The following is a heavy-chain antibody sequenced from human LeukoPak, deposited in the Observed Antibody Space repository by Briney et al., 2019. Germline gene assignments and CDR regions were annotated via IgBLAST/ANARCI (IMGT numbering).Heavy chain of an antibody. Sequence: GGSLRLSCAAYGFTFSTYGMNWVRQAPGKGLEWVSYISSSSSTIYYADSVKGRFTISRDNAKNSLYLQMNSLRAEDTAVYYCARDGYCSSTSCYAFDIWGQGTMVTVSS. V-gene: IGHV3-48*01. CDR3: ARDGYCSSTSCYAFDI. CDR1: GFTFSTYG. D-gene: IGHD2-2*03. J-gene: IGHJ3*02. CDR2: ISSSSSTI.